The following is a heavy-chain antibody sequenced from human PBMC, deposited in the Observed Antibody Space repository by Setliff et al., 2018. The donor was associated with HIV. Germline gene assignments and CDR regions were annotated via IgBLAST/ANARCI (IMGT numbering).Heavy chain of an antibody. CDR3: ARNTDVDSVYRPFHI. Sequence: HPGGSLRLSCVVSGFIFSDHYMDWVRQAPGKGLEWVARIRNKVNSYTTEYVASVKGRFTISRDDSENSLYLQMNSLKTEDTAVYYCARNTDVDSVYRPFHIWGQGTMVTVSS. V-gene: IGHV3-72*01. D-gene: IGHD1-26*01. CDR2: IRNKVNSYTT. J-gene: IGHJ3*02. CDR1: GFIFSDHY.